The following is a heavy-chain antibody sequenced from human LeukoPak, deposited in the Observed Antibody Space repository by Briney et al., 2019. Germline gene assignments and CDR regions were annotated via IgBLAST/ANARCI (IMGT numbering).Heavy chain of an antibody. D-gene: IGHD3-9*01. J-gene: IGHJ5*01. CDR2: INHSGSS. CDR3: ARAPSRYDVVAGYYGGWFDS. CDR1: GGSFSGYY. Sequence: SETLSLPCAVYGGSFSGYYWSWIRQPPGKGLEWIGEINHSGSSNYNPSLKSRVTISVDTSKNQFSLKLSSVTAADMAVYYCARAPSRYDVVAGYYGGWFDSWGQGTLVTVSS. V-gene: IGHV4-34*01.